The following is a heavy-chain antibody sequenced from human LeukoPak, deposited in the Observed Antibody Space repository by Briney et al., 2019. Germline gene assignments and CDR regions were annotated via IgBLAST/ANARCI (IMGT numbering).Heavy chain of an antibody. V-gene: IGHV4-61*02. J-gene: IGHJ4*02. D-gene: IGHD6-19*01. CDR1: GGSISSGSYY. CDR3: ARSGSGWTRVA. CDR2: IYTSGST. Sequence: IPSETLSLTCTVSGGSISSGSYYWSWIRQPAGKGLEWIGRIYTSGSTNYNPSLKSRVTISVDTSKNQFSLKLSSVTAADTVVYYCARSGSGWTRVAWGQGTLVTVSS.